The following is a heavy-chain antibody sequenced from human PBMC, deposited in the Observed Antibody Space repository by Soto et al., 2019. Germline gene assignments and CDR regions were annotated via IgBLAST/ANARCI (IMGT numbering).Heavy chain of an antibody. D-gene: IGHD3-10*01. V-gene: IGHV1-69*01. CDR2: LIPSFDTP. J-gene: IGHJ6*02. CDR3: AVAMVREILIFESSGMHV. Sequence: QVQLVQSGAEVKKPGSSVKVSCKTSGGTFNNYAISWVRQAPGQGLEWMGGLIPSFDTPNYAQKFQDRLTIIADESTSTGSMELRSLRSDDTAVYYCAVAMVREILIFESSGMHVWGQGTTVTVSS. CDR1: GGTFNNYA.